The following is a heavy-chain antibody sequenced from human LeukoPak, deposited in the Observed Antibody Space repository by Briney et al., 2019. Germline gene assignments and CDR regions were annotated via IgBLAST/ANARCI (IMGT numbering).Heavy chain of an antibody. Sequence: GGSLRLSCAAPGFTFSSYAMSWVRQIPGKGLEWVSSISSSGRNTYYADSVKGRFTISRDNSENTLYLQVSSLRAEDTAVYYCAKRDRPCSGDCSAPYYFDYWGQGTLVTVSS. CDR2: ISSSGRNT. CDR1: GFTFSSYA. J-gene: IGHJ4*02. CDR3: AKRDRPCSGDCSAPYYFDY. D-gene: IGHD2-21*02. V-gene: IGHV3-23*01.